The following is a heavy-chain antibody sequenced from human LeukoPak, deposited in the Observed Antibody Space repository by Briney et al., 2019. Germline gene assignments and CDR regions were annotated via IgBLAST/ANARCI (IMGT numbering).Heavy chain of an antibody. CDR2: IYYSGST. Sequence: SETLSLTCTVSGGSISSSSYYWGWIRQPPGKGLEWIGSIYYSGSTYYNPSLKSRVSISVHTSKNQFSLKLSSVTAADTAVYYCARLDYGDYHGLADYWGQGTLVTVSS. V-gene: IGHV4-39*07. D-gene: IGHD4-17*01. J-gene: IGHJ4*02. CDR1: GGSISSSSYY. CDR3: ARLDYGDYHGLADY.